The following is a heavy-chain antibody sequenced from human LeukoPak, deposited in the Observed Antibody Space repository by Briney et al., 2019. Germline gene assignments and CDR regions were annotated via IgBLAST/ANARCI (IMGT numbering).Heavy chain of an antibody. V-gene: IGHV4-34*01. CDR2: INHSGST. CDR1: GGSFSGYY. J-gene: IGHJ5*02. CDR3: ARGYSSDWYFT. D-gene: IGHD6-19*01. Sequence: SETLSLTCAVYGGSFSGYYWSWIRQPPGKGLEWIGEINHSGSTNYNPSLKSRVTISVDTSKNQLSLKLTSVTAADTAVYYCARGYSSDWYFTWGQGTLVTVPS.